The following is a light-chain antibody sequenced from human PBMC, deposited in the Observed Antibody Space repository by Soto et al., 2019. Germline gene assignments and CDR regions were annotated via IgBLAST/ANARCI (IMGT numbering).Light chain of an antibody. J-gene: IGKJ1*01. V-gene: IGKV3-20*01. CDR3: QQYGSSPWT. CDR1: QSVSSSY. CDR2: GES. Sequence: EIVLTRSPGTLSLSPGERATLSCRASQSVSSSYLAWYQQKPGQAPRLLIYGESSRATGIPDRFSGSGSGTDFTLTISRLEPEDFAVYYCQQYGSSPWTFGQGTKVDIK.